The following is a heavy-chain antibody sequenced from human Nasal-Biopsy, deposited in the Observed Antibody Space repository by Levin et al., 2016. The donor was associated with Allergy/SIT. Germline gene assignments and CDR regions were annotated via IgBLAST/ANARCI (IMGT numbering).Heavy chain of an antibody. V-gene: IGHV1-2*02. Sequence: ASVKVSCKASRDTFTGYYIHWVRQAPGQGLEWMGWIIPNTGDTQTAQKFQGRVTMTRDTSINTAYMELISLRPDDAAVYYCVRGAVAGAYFQYAMDVWGQGTTVTVSS. CDR3: VRGAVAGAYFQYAMDV. D-gene: IGHD6-19*01. CDR1: RDTFTGYY. J-gene: IGHJ6*02. CDR2: IIPNTGDT.